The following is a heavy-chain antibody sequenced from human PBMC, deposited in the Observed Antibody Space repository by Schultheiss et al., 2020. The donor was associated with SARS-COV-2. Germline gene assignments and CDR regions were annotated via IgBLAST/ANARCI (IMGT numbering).Heavy chain of an antibody. V-gene: IGHV3-64*04. CDR3: ARGGAARPSLDYDY. Sequence: GESLKISCSASGFTFSRFAMHWVRQAPGKGLEYVSAISSNGDDTYYADSVRGRFTISRDNAKNSLYLQMNSLRAEDTAVYYCARGGAARPSLDYDYWGQGTLVTVSS. J-gene: IGHJ4*02. D-gene: IGHD6-6*01. CDR2: ISSNGDDT. CDR1: GFTFSRFA.